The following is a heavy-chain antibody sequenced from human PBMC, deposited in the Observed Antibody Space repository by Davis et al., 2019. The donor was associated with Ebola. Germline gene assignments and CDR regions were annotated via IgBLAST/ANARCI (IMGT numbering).Heavy chain of an antibody. V-gene: IGHV1-18*01. CDR2: ISPYNGHT. D-gene: IGHD1-1*01. CDR1: GYDFVSYD. CDR3: ARGGPSWNPNWLDP. J-gene: IGHJ5*02. Sequence: ASVKVSCKASGYDFVSYDIAWVRQAPGQGLQWMGWISPYNGHTDYAQSLRDRFTMTTDTSTNTVYMELKSLKSDDTAIYYCARGGPSWNPNWLDPWGQGTPVTVSS.